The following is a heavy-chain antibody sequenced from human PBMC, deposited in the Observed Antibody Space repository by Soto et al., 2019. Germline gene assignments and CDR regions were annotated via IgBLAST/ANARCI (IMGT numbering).Heavy chain of an antibody. J-gene: IGHJ4*02. D-gene: IGHD6-6*01. CDR1: GFTLGGSV. Sequence: EVQLVESGGGLVHPGGSLKLSLAVSGFTLGGSVMHWVGRAPGKGLEWLGGIRSRDSDYATSYAESVKGRVTISRDDSKNTAYLQVTSLKIEDTALYYCTTYGNSSKGFDYWGQGTLVTVSS. V-gene: IGHV3-73*01. CDR2: IRSRDSDYAT. CDR3: TTYGNSSKGFDY.